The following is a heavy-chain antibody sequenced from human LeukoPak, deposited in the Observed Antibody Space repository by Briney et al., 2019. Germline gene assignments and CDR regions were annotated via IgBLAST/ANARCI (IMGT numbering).Heavy chain of an antibody. CDR3: ATGLDYYGSGNYQGY. D-gene: IGHD3-10*01. J-gene: IGHJ4*02. CDR1: GFTFSDYT. Sequence: GGFLRLSCPASGFTFSDYTMHWVRQAPGKGLEWVASISSVSTYIFHADSVKGRFTISRDNAKNSVYLQMNSLRAEDTAVYYCATGLDYYGSGNYQGYWGQGTLVTVSS. CDR2: ISSVSTYI. V-gene: IGHV3-21*01.